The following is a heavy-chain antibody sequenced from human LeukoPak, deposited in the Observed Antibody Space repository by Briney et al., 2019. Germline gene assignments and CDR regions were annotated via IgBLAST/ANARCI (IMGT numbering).Heavy chain of an antibody. J-gene: IGHJ4*02. V-gene: IGHV4-39*01. CDR3: ARHHGVRGESYYFDF. Sequence: SETLSLTCTVSGASITIGAESYHWGWIRQPPGKGLEWIGTIYYTGISYYNPSLESRVTSSLDTSKNQFSLKLSSVTAADTAVYYCARHHGVRGESYYFDFWGQGTLVTVSS. D-gene: IGHD3-10*01. CDR2: IYYTGIS. CDR1: GASITIGAESYH.